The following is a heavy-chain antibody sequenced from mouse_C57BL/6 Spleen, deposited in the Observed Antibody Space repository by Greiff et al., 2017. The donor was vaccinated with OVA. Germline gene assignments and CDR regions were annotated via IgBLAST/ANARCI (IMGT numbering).Heavy chain of an antibody. D-gene: IGHD2-3*01. J-gene: IGHJ1*03. CDR3: ARGGYYSWYFDV. Sequence: QVQLKQPGAELVKPGALVKLSCKASGYTFTSYWMHWVKQRPGQGLEWIGMIHPNSGSTNYNEKFKSKATLTVDKSSSTAYMQLSSLTSEDSAVCYCARGGYYSWYFDVWGTGTTVTVSS. CDR1: GYTFTSYW. V-gene: IGHV1-64*01. CDR2: IHPNSGST.